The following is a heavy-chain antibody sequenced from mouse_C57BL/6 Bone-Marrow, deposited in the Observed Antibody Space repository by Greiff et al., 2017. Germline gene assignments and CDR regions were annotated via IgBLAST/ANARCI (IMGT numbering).Heavy chain of an antibody. J-gene: IGHJ3*01. CDR2: IRNKANNHAT. CDR3: TNYYGSSYPFAC. CDR1: GFTFSDAW. D-gene: IGHD1-1*01. Sequence: EVKVKESGGGLVQPGGSMKLSCAASGFTFSDAWMDWVRQSPEKGLEWVAEIRNKANNHATYYAESVKGRFTISRDDSKSSVYLQMNSLRAEDTGIDYCTNYYGSSYPFACWGQGTLVTVSA. V-gene: IGHV6-6*01.